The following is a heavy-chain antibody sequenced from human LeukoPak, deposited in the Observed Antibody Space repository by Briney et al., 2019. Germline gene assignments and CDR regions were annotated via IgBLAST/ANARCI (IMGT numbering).Heavy chain of an antibody. Sequence: SQTLSLTCAVSGGSISSGGYSWSWIRQPPGKGLEWIGYIYHSGSTYYNPSLKSRVTISVDTSKNQFSLKLSSVTAADTAVYYCARETLNIAVAGTISWFDPWGQGTLVTVSS. D-gene: IGHD6-19*01. J-gene: IGHJ5*02. CDR2: IYHSGST. CDR3: ARETLNIAVAGTISWFDP. V-gene: IGHV4-30-2*01. CDR1: GGSISSGGYS.